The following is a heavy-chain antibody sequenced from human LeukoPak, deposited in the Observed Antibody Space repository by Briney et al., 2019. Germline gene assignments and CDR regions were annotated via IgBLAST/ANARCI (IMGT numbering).Heavy chain of an antibody. V-gene: IGHV4-30-4*08. CDR3: ARGKRYRIFDY. CDR2: IYYSGST. D-gene: IGHD5-18*01. Sequence: SETLSLTCAVSGYSISSGDYYWSWIRQPPGKGLEWIGYIYYSGSTYYNPSLKSRVTISVDTSKNQFSLKLSSVTAADTAVYYCARGKRYRIFDYWGQGTLVTVSS. CDR1: GYSISSGDYY. J-gene: IGHJ4*02.